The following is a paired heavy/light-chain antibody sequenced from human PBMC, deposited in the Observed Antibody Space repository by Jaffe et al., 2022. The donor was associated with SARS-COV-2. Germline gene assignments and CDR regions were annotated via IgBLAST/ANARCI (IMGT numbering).Light chain of an antibody. CDR3: MQATQFPNT. CDR1: QSLVHSNGNTY. Sequence: EIVMTQTPLSSPVTLGQPASISCRSSQSLVHSNGNTYFNWLQQRPGQPPRLLIYRISNRFSGVPDRFSGSGAGTDFTLKISRVEAEDVGVYYCMQATQFPNTFGQGTKLEIK. V-gene: IGKV2-24*01. CDR2: RIS. J-gene: IGKJ2*01.
Heavy chain of an antibody. V-gene: IGHV3-33*01. J-gene: IGHJ6*02. CDR1: GFTFDIYG. CDR2: IWYDGTYK. CDR3: ARDTYLMDV. Sequence: QVQLVESGGGVVQPGRSLRLSCAASGFTFDIYGMHWVRQAPGKGLEWVATIWYDGTYKYYADSVKGRFTISRDSSKSTVYLHMNSLRAEDTAVYYCARDTYLMDVWGQGTTVTVSS.